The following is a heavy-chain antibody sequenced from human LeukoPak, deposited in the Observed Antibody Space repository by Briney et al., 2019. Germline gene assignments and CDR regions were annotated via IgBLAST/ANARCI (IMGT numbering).Heavy chain of an antibody. CDR2: ISSSSSYI. D-gene: IGHD6-13*01. V-gene: IGHV3-21*01. J-gene: IGHJ6*03. Sequence: PGGSLRLSCAASGFTFSSYSMNWVRQAPGKGLEWVSSISSSSSYIYYADSVKGRFTISRDNAKNSLYLQMNSLRAEDTAVYYCARVQAAAGTYYYYYYMDVWGKGTTVTVSS. CDR3: ARVQAAAGTYYYYYYMDV. CDR1: GFTFSSYS.